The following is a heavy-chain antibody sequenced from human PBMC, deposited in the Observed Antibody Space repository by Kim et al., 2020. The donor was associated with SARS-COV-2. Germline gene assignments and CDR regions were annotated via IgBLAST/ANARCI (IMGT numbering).Heavy chain of an antibody. J-gene: IGHJ4*02. V-gene: IGHV1-2*02. CDR3: ARAPAGKTAGGDY. CDR2: INPNSGGT. CDR1: GYTFTGYY. Sequence: ASVKVSCKASGYTFTGYYMHWVRQAPGQGLEWMGWINPNSGGTNYAQKFQGRVTMTRDTSISTAYMELSRLRSDDTAVYYCARAPAGKTAGGDYWGQGTLVTVSS. D-gene: IGHD1-26*01.